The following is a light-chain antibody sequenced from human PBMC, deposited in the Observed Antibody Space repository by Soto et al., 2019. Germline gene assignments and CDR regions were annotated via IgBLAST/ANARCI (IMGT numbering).Light chain of an antibody. CDR1: QGISSS. CDR2: GVS. CDR3: QQSYTAPSIT. V-gene: IGKV1-39*01. J-gene: IGKJ5*01. Sequence: DIQMTQSPSSLSASVGDRVTITCRASQGISSSLNWYQQKSGKAPNLLIYGVSRLQGGVPSRFSGSGSGTDFTLSISSLQPEDFATYYCQQSYTAPSITFGQGTRLEIK.